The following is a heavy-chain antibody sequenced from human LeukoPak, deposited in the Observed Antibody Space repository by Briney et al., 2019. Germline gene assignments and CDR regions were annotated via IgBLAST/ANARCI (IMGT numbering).Heavy chain of an antibody. Sequence: PGGSLRLSCTVSGFTVSSNSMSWVRQAPGKGLEWVSFIYSGGSTHYSDSVKGRFTISRDNSKNTLYLQMNSLRAEDTAVYYCARGAWGFGGVIVQDYWGQGTLVTVSS. V-gene: IGHV3-53*01. CDR2: IYSGGST. CDR1: GFTVSSNS. D-gene: IGHD3-16*02. J-gene: IGHJ4*02. CDR3: ARGAWGFGGVIVQDY.